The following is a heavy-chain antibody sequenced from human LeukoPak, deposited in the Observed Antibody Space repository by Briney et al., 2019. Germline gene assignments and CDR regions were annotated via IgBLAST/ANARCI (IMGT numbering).Heavy chain of an antibody. CDR2: IYTSGST. CDR1: GGSISSYY. D-gene: IGHD6-25*01. V-gene: IGHV4-4*07. CDR3: ARSGSAYYYYYMDV. J-gene: IGHJ6*03. Sequence: SSETLSLTCTVSGGSISSYYWSWIRQPAGKGLEWIGRIYTSGSTNYNPSLKSRVTMSVDTSKNQFSLKLSSVTAADTAVYYCARSGSAYYYYYMDVWGKGTTVTVSS.